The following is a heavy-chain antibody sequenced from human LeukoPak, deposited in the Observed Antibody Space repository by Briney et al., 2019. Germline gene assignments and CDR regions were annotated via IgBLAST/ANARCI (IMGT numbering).Heavy chain of an antibody. CDR2: IIPIFGTA. CDR3: ARPKYYDFWSGYYDFDY. V-gene: IGHV1-69*13. CDR1: GGTFSSYA. J-gene: IGHJ4*02. D-gene: IGHD3-3*01. Sequence: ASVKVSCKASGGTFSSYAISWVRQAPGQGLEWMGGIIPIFGTANYAQKFQGRVTITADESTSTAYMELSSLRSEDTAVYYCARPKYYDFWSGYYDFDYWGQGTLVTVSS.